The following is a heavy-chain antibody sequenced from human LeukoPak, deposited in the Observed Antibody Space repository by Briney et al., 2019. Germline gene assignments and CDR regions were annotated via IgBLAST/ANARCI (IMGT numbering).Heavy chain of an antibody. CDR2: ISGSGGST. V-gene: IGHV3-23*01. CDR1: GFTFSSYA. CDR3: AKGPEIDWLSTLDY. Sequence: GGSLRLSCAASGFTFSSYAMSWVRQAPGKGLEWVSAISGSGGSTYYADSVKGRFTISRDNSKDTLYLQMNSLRAEDTAVYYCAKGPEIDWLSTLDYWGQRTLVTVSS. D-gene: IGHD3-9*01. J-gene: IGHJ4*02.